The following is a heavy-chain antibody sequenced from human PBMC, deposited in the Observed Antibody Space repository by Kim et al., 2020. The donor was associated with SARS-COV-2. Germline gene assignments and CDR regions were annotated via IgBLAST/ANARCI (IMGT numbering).Heavy chain of an antibody. CDR1: GYTFTSYG. CDR3: ARDPSLKWIQLWPPFDY. J-gene: IGHJ4*02. D-gene: IGHD5-18*01. V-gene: IGHV1-18*01. CDR2: ISAYNGNT. Sequence: ASVKVSCKASGYTFTSYGISWVRQAPGQGLEWMGWISAYNGNTNYAQKLQGRVTMTTDTSTSTAYMELRSLRSDDTAVYYCARDPSLKWIQLWPPFDYWGQGTLVTVSS.